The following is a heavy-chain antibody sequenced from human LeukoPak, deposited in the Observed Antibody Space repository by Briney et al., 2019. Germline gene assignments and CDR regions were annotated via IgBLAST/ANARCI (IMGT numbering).Heavy chain of an antibody. V-gene: IGHV3-7*01. CDR1: GLTFSSYW. CDR2: IKQDGSEK. J-gene: IGHJ4*02. CDR3: ARTADILTFDY. Sequence: GGSLRLSCAASGLTFSSYWMSWVRQAPGKGLEWVANIKQDGSEKYYVDSVKGRFTISRDNAKNSLYLQMNSLRAEDTAVYYCARTADILTFDYWGQGTLVTVSS. D-gene: IGHD3-9*01.